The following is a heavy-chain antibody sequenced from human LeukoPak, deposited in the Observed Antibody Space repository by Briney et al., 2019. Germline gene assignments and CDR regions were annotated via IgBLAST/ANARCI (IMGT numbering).Heavy chain of an antibody. CDR3: AKGDYGDYFQH. CDR2: ISGSGGRT. J-gene: IGHJ1*01. D-gene: IGHD4-17*01. CDR1: GFTFSSYA. V-gene: IGHV3-23*01. Sequence: GGSLRLSCAASGFTFSSYAMSWVRQAPGKGLEWVSAISGSGGRTYYADSVKGRFTISRDNSKNTLSLQMNGLRAEDTAVYYCAKGDYGDYFQHWGQGTLVTVSS.